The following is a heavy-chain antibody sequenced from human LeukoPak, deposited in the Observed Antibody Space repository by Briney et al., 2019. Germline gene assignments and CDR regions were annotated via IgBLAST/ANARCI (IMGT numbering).Heavy chain of an antibody. J-gene: IGHJ4*02. CDR3: ASQLDFTSFDY. CDR1: GFTSSSYS. Sequence: GGSLRLSCAASGFTSSSYSMNWVRRAPGKGLEWVSSISSSSSYIYYADSVKGRFTISRDNAKNSLYLQMNSLRAEDTAVYYCASQLDFTSFDYWGQGTLVTVSS. V-gene: IGHV3-21*01. D-gene: IGHD6-6*01. CDR2: ISSSSSYI.